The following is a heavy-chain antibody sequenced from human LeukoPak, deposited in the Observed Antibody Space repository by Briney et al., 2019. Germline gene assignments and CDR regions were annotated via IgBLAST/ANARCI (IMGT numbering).Heavy chain of an antibody. D-gene: IGHD3-3*01. J-gene: IGHJ4*02. CDR2: MYYSGST. Sequence: PSETLSLTCTVSGASFSSSSYSWAWIRQPPGKGLECIGTMYYSGSTYYNPSLKSRVTISLDTSRNQFSLKLSSVTAADTAVYYCARAQYYDFWSGTMGYFDYWGQGTLVTVSS. CDR1: GASFSSSSYS. V-gene: IGHV4-39*07. CDR3: ARAQYYDFWSGTMGYFDY.